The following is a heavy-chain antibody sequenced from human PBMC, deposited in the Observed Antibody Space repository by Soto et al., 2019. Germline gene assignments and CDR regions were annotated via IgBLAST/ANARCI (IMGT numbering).Heavy chain of an antibody. D-gene: IGHD1-20*01. CDR1: GGTFSSYA. Sequence: SVKVSCKASGGTFSSYAISWVRQAPGQGLEWMGGIIPIFGTANYAQKFQGRVTITADESTSTAYMELSSLRSEDTAVYYCARGYNWEPERDYYYYYGMAVWGQGTTVTVSS. CDR2: IIPIFGTA. J-gene: IGHJ6*02. V-gene: IGHV1-69*13. CDR3: ARGYNWEPERDYYYYYGMAV.